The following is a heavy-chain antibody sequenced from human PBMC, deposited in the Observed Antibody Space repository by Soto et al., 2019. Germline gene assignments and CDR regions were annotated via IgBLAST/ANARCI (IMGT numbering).Heavy chain of an antibody. CDR3: AREGGTSGTTPEFWFDP. CDR2: ITAGNGNT. CDR1: GYTFTRYA. V-gene: IGHV1-3*01. J-gene: IGHJ5*02. Sequence: QVQLVQSGAEVKKPGASVKVSCKAFGYTFTRYAMHWVRQAPGQSLEWMGWITAGNGNTRSSRKFQGRVTITRDTSARTAYMELSSLRSEDTAVYYCAREGGTSGTTPEFWFDPWGQGTLVTVSS. D-gene: IGHD1-1*01.